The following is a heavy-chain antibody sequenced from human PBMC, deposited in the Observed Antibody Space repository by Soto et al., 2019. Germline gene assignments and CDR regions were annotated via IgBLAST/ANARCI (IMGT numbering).Heavy chain of an antibody. CDR3: ARKDSSDTNWFDP. CDR1: GGSISSSSYY. D-gene: IGHD3-22*01. J-gene: IGHJ5*02. Sequence: PSETLSLTCTVSGGSISSSSYYWGWIRQPPGKGLEWIGSIYYSGSTYYNPSLKSRVTISVDTSKNQFSLKLSSVTAADTAVYYCARKDSSDTNWFDPWGQGTLVTVSS. V-gene: IGHV4-39*01. CDR2: IYYSGST.